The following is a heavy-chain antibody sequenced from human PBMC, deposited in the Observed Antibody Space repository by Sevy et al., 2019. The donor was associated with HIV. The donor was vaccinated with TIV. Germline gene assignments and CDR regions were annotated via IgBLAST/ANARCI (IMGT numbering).Heavy chain of an antibody. D-gene: IGHD5-18*01. J-gene: IGHJ4*02. Sequence: GGSLRLSCAASGFTFSSYGMHWVRQAPGKGLEWVAVISYDGSNKYYADSVKGRFTISRDNSKNTLYLQMNSLRAEDTAVYYCAKAGTATVRGYFDYWGQGTLVTVSS. V-gene: IGHV3-30*18. CDR1: GFTFSSYG. CDR2: ISYDGSNK. CDR3: AKAGTATVRGYFDY.